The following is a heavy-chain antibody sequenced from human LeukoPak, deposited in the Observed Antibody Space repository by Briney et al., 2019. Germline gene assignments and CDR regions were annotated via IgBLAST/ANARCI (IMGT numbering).Heavy chain of an antibody. CDR3: ARDLAVGRWPLWHSDL. CDR1: GFTFRNYA. CDR2: IWYDGSDK. V-gene: IGHV3-33*01. Sequence: PGGSLRLSCAASGFTFRNYAMHWVRQAPGKGLEWVAVIWYDGSDKYYADSVKGRFTTSRDKSKNTLYLQMNSLRAEDTAVYFCARDLAVGRWPLWHSDLWGRGTLVTVSS. J-gene: IGHJ2*01. D-gene: IGHD5-24*01.